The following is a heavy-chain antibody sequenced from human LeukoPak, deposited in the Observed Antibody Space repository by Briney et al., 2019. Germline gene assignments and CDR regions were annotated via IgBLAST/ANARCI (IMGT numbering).Heavy chain of an antibody. D-gene: IGHD4-23*01. Sequence: ASVTVSCKASVYTVTTYDIKWVGQAASQGREGMGWMNPNRGNTGYAQKSQARVTITSTPSLSTAYMALSSLRSEDTAVYYCARGPNKSDGGNSGSAWFDPSGQGTPVTVSS. CDR2: MNPNRGNT. J-gene: IGHJ5*02. V-gene: IGHV1-8*01. CDR1: VYTVTTYD. CDR3: ARGPNKSDGGNSGSAWFDP.